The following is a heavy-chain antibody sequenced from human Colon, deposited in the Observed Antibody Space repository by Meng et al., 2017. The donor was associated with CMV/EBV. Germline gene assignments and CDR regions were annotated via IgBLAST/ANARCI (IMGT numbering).Heavy chain of an antibody. Sequence: GGSLRLSCVGSGFSFNDHAMIWVRHAPGKGLEWVSGVNWSGSGARYAESVKGRFTISRDNAKNTLYLQMNSLRAEDTAVYYCARVGLYFWSALAGWAIDYWGQGTLVTVSS. D-gene: IGHD3-3*01. V-gene: IGHV3-20*04. CDR2: VNWSGSGA. CDR3: ARVGLYFWSALAGWAIDY. CDR1: GFSFNDHA. J-gene: IGHJ4*02.